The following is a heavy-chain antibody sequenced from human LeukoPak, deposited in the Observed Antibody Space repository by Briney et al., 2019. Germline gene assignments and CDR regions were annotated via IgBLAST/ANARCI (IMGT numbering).Heavy chain of an antibody. CDR2: IYHNGNT. CDR1: TYSISSGYY. CDR3: ARIEAATRGYNHAYYFDY. V-gene: IGHV4-38-2*02. D-gene: IGHD5-18*01. Sequence: SETLSLTCTVSTYSISSGYYWGWIRQQPGKGLEWIGNIYHNGNTYYNPSLKSRVTISVDTSKKQFSLKLRTATAADTAVYYCARIEAATRGYNHAYYFDYWGQGTLVTVSS. J-gene: IGHJ4*02.